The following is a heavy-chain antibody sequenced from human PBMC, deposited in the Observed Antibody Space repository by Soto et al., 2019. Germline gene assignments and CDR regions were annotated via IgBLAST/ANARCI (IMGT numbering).Heavy chain of an antibody. J-gene: IGHJ6*03. CDR3: ARASYYSYMDV. Sequence: SLTLSLTFTVSGGSVATYSWCGIRQPPVKELEWVGYISYSGITNYNPSLKSRVTISLVTSKNQFSLNLVSVTAADTAVYYCARASYYSYMDVWGKGTTVTVSS. CDR1: GGSVATYS. CDR2: ISYSGIT. V-gene: IGHV4-59*02.